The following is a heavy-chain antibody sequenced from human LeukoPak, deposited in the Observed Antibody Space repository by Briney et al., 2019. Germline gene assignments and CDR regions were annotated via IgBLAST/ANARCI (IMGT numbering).Heavy chain of an antibody. J-gene: IGHJ4*02. Sequence: GASVKVSCKASGYTFTGYYMHWVRQAPGQGLEWMGWINPNSGGTNYAQKFQGRVTMTKDTSMSTAYMELSRLRSDDTAVYYCAREGIAAAGSIDYWGQGTLVTVSS. CDR1: GYTFTGYY. CDR2: INPNSGGT. V-gene: IGHV1-2*02. D-gene: IGHD6-13*01. CDR3: AREGIAAAGSIDY.